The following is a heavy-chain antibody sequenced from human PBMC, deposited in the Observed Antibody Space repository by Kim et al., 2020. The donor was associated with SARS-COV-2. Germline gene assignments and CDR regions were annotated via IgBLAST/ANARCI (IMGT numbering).Heavy chain of an antibody. V-gene: IGHV4-59*01. CDR3: AGDYGDPNWFDP. Sequence: NYNPALKSGVAISVDTSKNQCSLKLSSVTAADTAVYYCAGDYGDPNWFDPWGQGTLVTVSS. D-gene: IGHD4-17*01. J-gene: IGHJ5*02.